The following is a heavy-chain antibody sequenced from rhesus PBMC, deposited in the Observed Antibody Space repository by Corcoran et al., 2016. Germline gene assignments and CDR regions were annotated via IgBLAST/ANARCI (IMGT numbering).Heavy chain of an antibody. CDR2: IYGISTST. D-gene: IGHD1-44*01. V-gene: IGHV4S10*01. CDR1: GGSISDSYR. Sequence: QVQLQESGPGVVKPSETLSLTCAVSGGSISDSYRWSWIRQPPGKGLEWIGYIYGISTSTNYNPSLNSRVTISKDTSKNRFSLKLSSVTAADTAVYYFARDSQEYRGYFDYWGQGVLVTVSS. CDR3: ARDSQEYRGYFDY. J-gene: IGHJ4*01.